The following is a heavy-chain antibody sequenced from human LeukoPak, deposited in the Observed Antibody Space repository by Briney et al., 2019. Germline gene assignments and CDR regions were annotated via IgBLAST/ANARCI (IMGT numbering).Heavy chain of an antibody. Sequence: SETLSLTCTISGGSISPYYWSWIRQPPGKGLEWIGYIHYSGSTNYNPSLTGRVIISVDMSTKQTSLKLNSLTAADTAVYYCARHRGVGDGFNYWLDPWGQGTLVTVSS. D-gene: IGHD5-24*01. CDR1: GGSISPYY. CDR3: ARHRGVGDGFNYWLDP. CDR2: IHYSGST. V-gene: IGHV4-59*08. J-gene: IGHJ5*02.